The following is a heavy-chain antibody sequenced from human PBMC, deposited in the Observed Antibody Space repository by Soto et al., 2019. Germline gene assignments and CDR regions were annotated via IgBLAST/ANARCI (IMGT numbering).Heavy chain of an antibody. J-gene: IGHJ3*02. CDR1: GGSISSSNW. CDR2: IYHSGST. D-gene: IGHD2-15*01. V-gene: IGHV4-4*02. Sequence: QVQLQESGPGLVKPSGTLSLTCAVSGGSISSSNWWSWVRQPPGKGLEWIGEIYHSGSTNYNPSLKSRVTLSVDKSKNQCCLKLSSVTAADTAVYYCASLYCSGGSCSYDAFDIWGQGTMVTVSS. CDR3: ASLYCSGGSCSYDAFDI.